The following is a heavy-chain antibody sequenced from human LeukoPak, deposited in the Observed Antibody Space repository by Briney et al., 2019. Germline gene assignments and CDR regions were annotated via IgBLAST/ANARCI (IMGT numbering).Heavy chain of an antibody. CDR3: ARDFGHSSYCSGGSCYPGVDY. V-gene: IGHV1-46*01. CDR2: INPSGGST. D-gene: IGHD2-15*01. Sequence: ASVKVSCKASGYTFTSYYMHWVRQAPGQGLEWMGIINPSGGSTSYAQKFQGRVTMTRDTSTSTVYMELSSLRSEDTAVYYCARDFGHSSYCSGGSCYPGVDYWGQGTLVTVSS. J-gene: IGHJ4*02. CDR1: GYTFTSYY.